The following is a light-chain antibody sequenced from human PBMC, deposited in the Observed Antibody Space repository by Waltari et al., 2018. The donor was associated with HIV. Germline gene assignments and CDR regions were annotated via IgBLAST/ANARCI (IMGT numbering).Light chain of an antibody. J-gene: IGKJ1*01. CDR3: HVYGGSPRWT. CDR1: QTIDQKS. Sequence: VLTQSPGTLSVSPGGNATLSCRASQTIDQKSMRWYQQRPGQAPRLILFASSTRATDIPDRFRGSESGTEFTLTIRRLEPEDFAVYYCHVYGGSPRWTFGPGTRLE. V-gene: IGKV3-20*01. CDR2: ASS.